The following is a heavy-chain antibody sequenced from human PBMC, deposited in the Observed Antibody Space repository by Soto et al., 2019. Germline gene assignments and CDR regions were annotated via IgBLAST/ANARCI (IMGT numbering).Heavy chain of an antibody. Sequence: QVQLVQSGAEVKKPGASVKVSCKASGYTFTSYGIIWVRQAPGQGLEWMGWISAYNGNTNYAQKLQGRVTMTTDTSTSTAYMELRSLRSDDTAVYYCARVEDSSSWFKYYYYGMDVWGQGTTVTVSS. V-gene: IGHV1-18*04. CDR3: ARVEDSSSWFKYYYYGMDV. CDR1: GYTFTSYG. CDR2: ISAYNGNT. J-gene: IGHJ6*02. D-gene: IGHD6-13*01.